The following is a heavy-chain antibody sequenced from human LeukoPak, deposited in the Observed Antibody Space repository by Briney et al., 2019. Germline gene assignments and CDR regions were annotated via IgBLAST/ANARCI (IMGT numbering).Heavy chain of an antibody. CDR3: AKVTLGIAAAGTPFDY. J-gene: IGHJ4*02. D-gene: IGHD6-13*01. Sequence: GGSLRLSCAASGFTFSSYAMSWVRQAPGKGLEWVSAISGSGGSTYYADSVKGWFTISRDNSKNTLYLQMNSLRAEDTAVYYCAKVTLGIAAAGTPFDYWGQGTLVTVSS. CDR1: GFTFSSYA. V-gene: IGHV3-23*01. CDR2: ISGSGGST.